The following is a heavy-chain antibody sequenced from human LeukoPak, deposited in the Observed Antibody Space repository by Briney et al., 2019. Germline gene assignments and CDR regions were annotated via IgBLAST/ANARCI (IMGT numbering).Heavy chain of an antibody. Sequence: SETLSLTCTVSGGSISSYYWSWIRQPPGKGLEWIGYIHYSGSTNYNPSLKSRVTMSVDTSKNQFSLKLSSVTAADTAVYYCAREVNYYDSSGFDYWGQGTLVTVSS. CDR2: IHYSGST. D-gene: IGHD3-22*01. CDR1: GGSISSYY. J-gene: IGHJ4*02. V-gene: IGHV4-59*01. CDR3: AREVNYYDSSGFDY.